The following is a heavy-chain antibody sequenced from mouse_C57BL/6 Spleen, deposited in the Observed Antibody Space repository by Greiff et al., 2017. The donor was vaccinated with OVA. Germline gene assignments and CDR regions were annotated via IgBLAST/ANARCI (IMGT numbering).Heavy chain of an antibody. CDR2: ISSGSSTI. J-gene: IGHJ1*03. D-gene: IGHD1-1*01. CDR3: AREDYGSSSYWYFDV. Sequence: EVMLVESGGGLVKPGGSLKLSCAASGFTFSDYGMHWVRQAPEKGLEWVAYISSGSSTIYYADTVKGRFTISRDNAKNTLFLQMTSLRSEDTAMYYCAREDYGSSSYWYFDVWGTGTTVTVSS. V-gene: IGHV5-17*01. CDR1: GFTFSDYG.